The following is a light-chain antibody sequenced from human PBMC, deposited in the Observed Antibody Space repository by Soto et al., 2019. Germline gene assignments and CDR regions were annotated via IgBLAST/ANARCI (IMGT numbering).Light chain of an antibody. Sequence: QSALTQPASVSGSPGQSITISCTGTSSDVAGYNYVSWYQQHPGKAHKLMIYAVTDRPSGVSSRFSGSKSGNTASLTISGLQAEDDADYYCSSYTSSSTLFGTGTKLTVL. CDR3: SSYTSSSTL. V-gene: IGLV2-14*01. CDR1: SSDVAGYNY. J-gene: IGLJ1*01. CDR2: AVT.